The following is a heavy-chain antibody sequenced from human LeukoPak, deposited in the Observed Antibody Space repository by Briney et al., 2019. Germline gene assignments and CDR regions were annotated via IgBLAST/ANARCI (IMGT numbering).Heavy chain of an antibody. CDR2: IYYSGST. Sequence: PSETLSLTCTVSGGSISSYYWSWIRQPPGKGLEWIGYIYYSGSTNYNPSLMSRVTISVDTSKNQFSLKLTSVTAADTAVYYCARDGSGEDYFDYWGQGTLVTVSS. D-gene: IGHD1-26*01. J-gene: IGHJ4*02. CDR3: ARDGSGEDYFDY. CDR1: GGSISSYY. V-gene: IGHV4-59*01.